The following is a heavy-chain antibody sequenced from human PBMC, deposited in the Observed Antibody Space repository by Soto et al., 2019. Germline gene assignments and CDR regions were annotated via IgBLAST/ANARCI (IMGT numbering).Heavy chain of an antibody. CDR1: GGTFGRYS. CDR2: IIPVFDTA. J-gene: IGHJ4*02. CDR3: ARGLYSSSVPAVY. D-gene: IGHD6-25*01. V-gene: IGHV1-69*01. Sequence: QVQLVQSGTEVKKPGSSVKVSCRASGGTFGRYSITWVRQAPGQGLEWMGGIIPVFDTANYAQKFQGRLTIPANSSTSTAYMELSSLRSEDTAVYYCARGLYSSSVPAVYWGQGTLVTVSS.